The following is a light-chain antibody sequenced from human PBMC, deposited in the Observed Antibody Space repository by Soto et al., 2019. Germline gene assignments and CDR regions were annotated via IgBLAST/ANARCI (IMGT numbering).Light chain of an antibody. Sequence: DIVMTQSPLSLPATPGEPASISCRSSQSLLHSNGYNYLDWYLQKPGQSPQLLIYLGSNRASGVPDRFSGSGSGTDFTLKISRVEAEDVGVYYCMQPLQSWTFXQGTKVDIK. CDR3: MQPLQSWT. J-gene: IGKJ1*01. CDR2: LGS. V-gene: IGKV2-28*01. CDR1: QSLLHSNGYNY.